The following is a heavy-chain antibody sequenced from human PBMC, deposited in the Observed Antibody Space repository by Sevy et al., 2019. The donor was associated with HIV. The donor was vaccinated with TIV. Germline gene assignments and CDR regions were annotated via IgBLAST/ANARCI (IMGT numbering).Heavy chain of an antibody. Sequence: GGSLRLSCAASGFTFSNYWMSWVRQAPGKGLECVANINQDGSEKYYLDSVKGRFTISRDNAKNSLYLQMNSLRAEDTALYYCAKDSRPFTAYYMDVWGKGTTVTVSS. CDR1: GFTFSNYW. CDR2: INQDGSEK. CDR3: AKDSRPFTAYYMDV. J-gene: IGHJ6*03. V-gene: IGHV3-7*03.